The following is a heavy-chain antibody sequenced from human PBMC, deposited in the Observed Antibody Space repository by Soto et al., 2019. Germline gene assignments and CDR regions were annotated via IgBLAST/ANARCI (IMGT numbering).Heavy chain of an antibody. CDR1: GFTFSSYA. CDR3: AKGQEATITDGNWYFDL. J-gene: IGHJ2*01. Sequence: HPGGSLRLSCAASGFTFSSYAMSWVRQAPGKGLEWVSAISGSGGSTYYADSVKGRFTISRDNSKNTLYLQMNSLRAEDTAVYYCAKGQEATITDGNWYFDLWGRGTLVTVSS. V-gene: IGHV3-23*01. D-gene: IGHD5-12*01. CDR2: ISGSGGST.